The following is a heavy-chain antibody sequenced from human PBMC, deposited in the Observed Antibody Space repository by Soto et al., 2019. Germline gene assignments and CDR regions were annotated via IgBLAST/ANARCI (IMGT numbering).Heavy chain of an antibody. V-gene: IGHV4-28*01. CDR1: GYSISSSNW. Sequence: QVQLQESGPGLVKPSDTLSLTCAVSGYSISSSNWWGWIRQPPGKGLEWIGYIYYSGTTYYTPSLKSRVTMSVDTSKNQFSLKLTSVTAVYTAVYYCARREIQGPIDYWGHGTLVTVSS. CDR2: IYYSGTT. J-gene: IGHJ4*01. CDR3: ARREIQGPIDY. D-gene: IGHD1-26*01.